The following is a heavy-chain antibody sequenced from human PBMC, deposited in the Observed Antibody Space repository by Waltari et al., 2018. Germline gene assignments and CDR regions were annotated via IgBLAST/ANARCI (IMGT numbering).Heavy chain of an antibody. Sequence: QVQRVQSGAEVKKPGASVKVPCKVSVYHITELSRHWWRQAPGQGLEGMGGVDPEDAETIYAQKFQGRVTMTEDTSTDTAYMELSSLRSEDTAVYYCAILWSGPQMGFRNYGMDVWGQGTTVTVSS. J-gene: IGHJ6*02. CDR3: AILWSGPQMGFRNYGMDV. CDR1: VYHITELS. CDR2: VDPEDAET. D-gene: IGHD3-3*01. V-gene: IGHV1-24*01.